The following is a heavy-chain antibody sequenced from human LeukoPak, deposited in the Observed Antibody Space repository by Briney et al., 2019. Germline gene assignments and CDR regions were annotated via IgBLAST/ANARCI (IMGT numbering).Heavy chain of an antibody. J-gene: IGHJ5*02. D-gene: IGHD6-13*01. CDR2: ISGSGGST. CDR3: AKTGSSSWYRTRFDP. CDR1: GLTFSSYA. Sequence: GGSLRLSCAASGLTFSSYAMSWVRQAPGKGLEWVSAISGSGGSTYYADSVKGRFTISRDNSKNTLYLQMNSLRAEDTAVYYCAKTGSSSWYRTRFDPWGQGTLVTVSS. V-gene: IGHV3-23*01.